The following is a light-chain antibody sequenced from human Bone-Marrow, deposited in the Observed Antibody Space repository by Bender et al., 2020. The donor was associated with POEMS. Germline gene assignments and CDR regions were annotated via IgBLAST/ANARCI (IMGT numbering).Light chain of an antibody. CDR3: AAWDDSLNALV. CDR2: EGT. Sequence: QSALTQPASVSGSPGQSITISCTGTNSDVGIYNVVSWYQQHPGKAPKVMIYEGTKRPTGVPDRFSGSKSGSSASLAVSGLQSEDEASYYCAAWDDSLNALVFGGGTKLTVL. J-gene: IGLJ3*02. CDR1: NSDVGIYNV. V-gene: IGLV2-14*02.